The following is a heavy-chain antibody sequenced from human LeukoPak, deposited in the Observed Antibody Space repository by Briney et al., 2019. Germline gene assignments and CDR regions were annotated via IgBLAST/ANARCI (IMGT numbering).Heavy chain of an antibody. V-gene: IGHV3-15*01. Sequence: GGSLRLSCAATGFTFTKAYMSWVRLAPGKGLEWVGRIKSRVDGGTADFAAPVKGRFTMSRDDSKNILYLQLNSLKNEDTAVYYCTTGWLDYWGQGSLVTVSS. CDR3: TTGWLDY. CDR1: GFTFTKAY. CDR2: IKSRVDGGTA. J-gene: IGHJ4*02. D-gene: IGHD2-15*01.